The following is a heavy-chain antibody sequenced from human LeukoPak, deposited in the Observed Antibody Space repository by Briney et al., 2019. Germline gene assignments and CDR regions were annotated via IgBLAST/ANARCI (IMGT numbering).Heavy chain of an antibody. Sequence: PSETLSLTCTVSGGSISSSSYYWGWIRQPPGKGLEWIGSIYHSGSTYYNPSLKSRVTISVDTSKNQFSLKLSSVTAADTAVYYCASQLTAMVTNPSLGGWGQGTLVTVSS. CDR2: IYHSGST. J-gene: IGHJ4*02. D-gene: IGHD5-18*01. CDR1: GGSISSSSYY. CDR3: ASQLTAMVTNPSLGG. V-gene: IGHV4-39*07.